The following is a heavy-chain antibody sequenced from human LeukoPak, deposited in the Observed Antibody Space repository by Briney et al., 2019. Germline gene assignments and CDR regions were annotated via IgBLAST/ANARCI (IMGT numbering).Heavy chain of an antibody. CDR3: ARRPASNYYDTSAAFDI. J-gene: IGHJ3*02. CDR2: IYYSGST. D-gene: IGHD3-22*01. V-gene: IGHV4-39*01. Sequence: SETLSLTCTVSGGSISSSSHYWGWIRQPPGKGLEWIGTIYYSGSTYYNPSLKSRVTISVDTSKNQFSLKLSSETAADTAVYYCARRPASNYYDTSAAFDIWGQGTMVTVSS. CDR1: GGSISSSSHY.